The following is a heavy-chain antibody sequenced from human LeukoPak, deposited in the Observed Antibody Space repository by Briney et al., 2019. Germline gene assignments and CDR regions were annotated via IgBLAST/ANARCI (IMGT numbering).Heavy chain of an antibody. CDR1: GFTFSSYS. D-gene: IGHD6-13*01. CDR2: ISSSSSTI. V-gene: IGHV3-48*01. Sequence: AGGSLRLSCAASGFTFSSYSMNWVRQAPGKGLEWVSYISSSSSTIYYADSVKGRFTISRDNAKNSLYLQMNSLRAEDTAVYYCARAARPGYSSSWVDYWGQGTLVTVSS. J-gene: IGHJ4*02. CDR3: ARAARPGYSSSWVDY.